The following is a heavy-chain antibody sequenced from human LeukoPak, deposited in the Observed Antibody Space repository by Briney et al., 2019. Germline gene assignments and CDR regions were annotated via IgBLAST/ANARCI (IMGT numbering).Heavy chain of an antibody. CDR1: GYTFTSYG. D-gene: IGHD7-27*01. J-gene: IGHJ4*02. V-gene: IGHV1-18*01. Sequence: ASVKVSCKASGYTFTSYGISWVRQAPGQGLEWVGWISAYNGNTNHAQKLQGRVTMTTDTSTSTAYMELRSLRSEATAVYYCALSDATGDWEYWGQGTLVTVSS. CDR2: ISAYNGNT. CDR3: ALSDATGDWEY.